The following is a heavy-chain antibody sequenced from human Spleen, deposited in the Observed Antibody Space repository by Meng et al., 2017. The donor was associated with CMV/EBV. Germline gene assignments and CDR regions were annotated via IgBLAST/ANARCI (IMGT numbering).Heavy chain of an antibody. V-gene: IGHV3-21*01. D-gene: IGHD6-19*01. Sequence: GGSLKISCAASGFTFSTYTMSWVRQAPGKGLQWVSSMSNSGSYIFYADSLKGRFTISRDNAKNSLRLQMNNLRPEDTAVYYCARVELVAGTGAAFDIWGQGTMVTVSS. CDR3: ARVELVAGTGAAFDI. CDR1: GFTFSTYT. CDR2: MSNSGSYI. J-gene: IGHJ3*02.